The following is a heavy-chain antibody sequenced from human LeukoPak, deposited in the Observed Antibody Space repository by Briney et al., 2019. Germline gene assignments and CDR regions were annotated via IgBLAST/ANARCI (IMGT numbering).Heavy chain of an antibody. CDR2: IIEGGDVK. V-gene: IGHV3-7*01. CDR3: ARVGKNGWDFDL. J-gene: IGHJ4*02. Sequence: GESLRLSCAASGFTFSAYWMTWVRQAPGKGLAWVANIIEGGDVKYYADSVKGLFTISRDNTKNSLYLQMTSLRADDTAVYYCARVGKNGWDFDLWGQGILVTVSS. D-gene: IGHD6-19*01. CDR1: GFTFSAYW.